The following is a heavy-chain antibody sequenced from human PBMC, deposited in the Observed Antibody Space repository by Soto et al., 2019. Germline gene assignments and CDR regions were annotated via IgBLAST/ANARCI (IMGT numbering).Heavy chain of an antibody. D-gene: IGHD3-10*01. CDR2: VIPMVGMS. J-gene: IGHJ4*02. Sequence: QVQLVQSGAEVKKPGSSVKVSCTASGGTFNFYSISWVRQAPGQGLEWVGRVIPMVGMSEYAQKFQGRVTXTXDXXTSTAYMNLRRLRSEDTAVYYCATNYGSGSAHFDSWGQGALVTVSS. V-gene: IGHV1-69*02. CDR3: ATNYGSGSAHFDS. CDR1: GGTFNFYS.